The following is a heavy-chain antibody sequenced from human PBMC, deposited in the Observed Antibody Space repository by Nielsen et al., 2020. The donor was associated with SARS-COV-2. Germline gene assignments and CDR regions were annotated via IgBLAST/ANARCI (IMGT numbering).Heavy chain of an antibody. CDR3: ARDSSSGWYYFDY. J-gene: IGHJ4*02. CDR2: ISASGGST. D-gene: IGHD6-19*01. Sequence: GESLKISCAASGFTFSSFAMTWVRQAPGKGLEWVSIISASGGSTYYADSVKGRFTISRDNSKNTLYLQMNNLRVEDTAVYYCARDSSSGWYYFDYWGQGTLVTVSS. V-gene: IGHV3-23*01. CDR1: GFTFSSFA.